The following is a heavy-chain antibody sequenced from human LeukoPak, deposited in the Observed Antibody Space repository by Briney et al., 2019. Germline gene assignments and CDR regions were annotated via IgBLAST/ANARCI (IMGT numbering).Heavy chain of an antibody. J-gene: IGHJ3*02. D-gene: IGHD3-3*01. CDR2: IIPIFGTA. Sequence: SVKVSCKASGGTFSSYAISWVRQAPGQGLEWMGGIIPIFGTANYAQKFQGRVTITADESTSTAYMELSSLRSEDTAVYYCASGNSDYDFWSGYYREAFDIWGQGTMVTASS. V-gene: IGHV1-69*13. CDR1: GGTFSSYA. CDR3: ASGNSDYDFWSGYYREAFDI.